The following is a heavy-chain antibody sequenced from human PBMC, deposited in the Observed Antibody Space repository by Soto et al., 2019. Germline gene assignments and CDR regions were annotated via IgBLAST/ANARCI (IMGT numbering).Heavy chain of an antibody. CDR1: GASVGSGDWY. CDR3: AKSGANIRYYHYGLDV. D-gene: IGHD3-10*01. J-gene: IGHJ6*02. V-gene: IGHV4-61*08. Sequence: QVELQESGPGLVKPSETLSLTCTVSGASVGSGDWYWSWIRQSPGKGLEWIGYIYYTETTNYNPSLRGRATISLDRPNNQFSLQLSSVTDADTAEYYCAKSGANIRYYHYGLDVWGRGTTVTVSS. CDR2: IYYTETT.